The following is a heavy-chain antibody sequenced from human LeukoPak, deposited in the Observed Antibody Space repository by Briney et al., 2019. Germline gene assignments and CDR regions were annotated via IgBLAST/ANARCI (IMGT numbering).Heavy chain of an antibody. J-gene: IGHJ5*01. Sequence: GESLKISCKGSGYTFASNWIGWVRQMPGKGLECMGIIYPGDSDTRYSPSFQGQVTISADKSISTACLQWSSLKASDTAIYYCARLNVDTTVRDSWGQGTLVTVSS. CDR1: GYTFASNW. D-gene: IGHD5-18*01. V-gene: IGHV5-51*01. CDR3: ARLNVDTTVRDS. CDR2: IYPGDSDT.